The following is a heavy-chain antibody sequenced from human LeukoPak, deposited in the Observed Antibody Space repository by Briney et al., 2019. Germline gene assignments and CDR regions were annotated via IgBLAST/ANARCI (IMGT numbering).Heavy chain of an antibody. CDR2: INHSGST. D-gene: IGHD3-22*01. Sequence: SETLSLTCAVYGGSFSGYYWSWIRQPPGKGLEWIGEINHSGSTNYNPSLKSRVTISVDTSKNQFSLKLSSVTAADTAVYYCARGHPRSTYYYDSSGRGDYWGQGTLVTASS. CDR3: ARGHPRSTYYYDSSGRGDY. V-gene: IGHV4-34*01. CDR1: GGSFSGYY. J-gene: IGHJ4*02.